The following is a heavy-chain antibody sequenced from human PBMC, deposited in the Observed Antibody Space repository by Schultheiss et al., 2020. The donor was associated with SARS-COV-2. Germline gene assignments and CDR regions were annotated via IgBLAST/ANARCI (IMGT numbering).Heavy chain of an antibody. D-gene: IGHD3-9*01. J-gene: IGHJ3*02. V-gene: IGHV1-69*04. CDR2: IIPILGIA. Sequence: SVKVSCKASGGTFSSYTISWVRQAPGQGLEWMGRIIPILGIANYAQKFQGRVTITADKSTSTAYMELSSLRSEDTAVYYCARDILTGYSKDDAFDIWGQGTMVTVSS. CDR3: ARDILTGYSKDDAFDI. CDR1: GGTFSSYT.